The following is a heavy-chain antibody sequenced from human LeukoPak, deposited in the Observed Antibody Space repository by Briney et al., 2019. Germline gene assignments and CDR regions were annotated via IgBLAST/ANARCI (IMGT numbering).Heavy chain of an antibody. D-gene: IGHD3-22*01. Sequence: SQTLSLTCTVSGGSISSGSYYWSWIRQPAGKGLEWIGRIYTSGSTNYNPSLKSRVTISVDTSKNQFSLKLSSVTAADTAVYYCASGLGVYYDSSGYELDYWGQGTLVTVSS. CDR1: GGSISSGSYY. CDR3: ASGLGVYYDSSGYELDY. V-gene: IGHV4-61*02. CDR2: IYTSGST. J-gene: IGHJ4*02.